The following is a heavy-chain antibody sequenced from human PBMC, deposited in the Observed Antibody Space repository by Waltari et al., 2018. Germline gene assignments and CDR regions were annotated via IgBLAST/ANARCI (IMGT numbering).Heavy chain of an antibody. CDR2: IWYDGRNK. J-gene: IGHJ5*02. CDR3: ARSGTNEAVAPFDP. V-gene: IGHV3-33*01. D-gene: IGHD6-19*01. Sequence: QVQLVESGGGVVKPGRSLRLSCAASGFHFRSHGLHWVRQAPGKGLGWVAVIWYDGRNKYYADSVKGRFTISRDNSKNTLYLQMNSLRAEDTAVYYCARSGTNEAVAPFDPWGQGTLVTVSS. CDR1: GFHFRSHG.